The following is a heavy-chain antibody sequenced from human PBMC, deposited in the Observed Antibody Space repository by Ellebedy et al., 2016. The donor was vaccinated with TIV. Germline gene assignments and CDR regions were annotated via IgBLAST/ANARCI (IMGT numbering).Heavy chain of an antibody. CDR2: IKSRSEGGTA. CDR1: GIGFTNAW. J-gene: IGHJ4*02. CDR3: TSHRY. Sequence: GESLKISCVAPGIGFTNAWMSWVRQAPGKGLEWVGRIKSRSEGGTADYAAPVKGRFTISRDDSKSTLFLQMNSLKIEDTAVYYCTSHRYWGQGTLVTVSS. V-gene: IGHV3-15*01.